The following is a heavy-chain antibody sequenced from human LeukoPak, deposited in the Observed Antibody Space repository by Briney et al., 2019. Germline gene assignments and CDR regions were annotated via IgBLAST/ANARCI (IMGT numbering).Heavy chain of an antibody. CDR3: ATGLGVVVNNWFDP. D-gene: IGHD3-22*01. CDR1: GYTLTELS. Sequence: ASVTVSCKVSGYTLTELSMHWVRQAPGKGLEWMGGFDPEDGETIYAQKFQGRVTMTEDTSTDTAYMELSSLRSEDTAVYYCATGLGVVVNNWFDPWGQGTLVTVSS. CDR2: FDPEDGET. J-gene: IGHJ5*02. V-gene: IGHV1-24*01.